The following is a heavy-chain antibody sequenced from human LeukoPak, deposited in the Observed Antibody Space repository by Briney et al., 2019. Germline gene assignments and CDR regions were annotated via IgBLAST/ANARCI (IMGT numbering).Heavy chain of an antibody. CDR3: ARLPAPSGWFYFDP. J-gene: IGHJ5*02. CDR1: GFTFDDYG. Sequence: PGGSLRLSCAASGFTFDDYGMSWVRQAPGKGLEWVANIKQDGNDKYYVDSVKGRFTISRDNAKSSLYLQMNSLRAEDTAVYYCARLPAPSGWFYFDPWGQGTLVTVSS. CDR2: IKQDGNDK. V-gene: IGHV3-7*01. D-gene: IGHD6-19*01.